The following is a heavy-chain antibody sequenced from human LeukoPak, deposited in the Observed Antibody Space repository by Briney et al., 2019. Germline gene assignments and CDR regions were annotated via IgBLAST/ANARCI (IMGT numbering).Heavy chain of an antibody. CDR2: IYPGDSDT. V-gene: IGHV5-51*01. Sequence: GESLKISCKGSGYSFTNYWIGWVRQTPGKGLEWMGIIYPGDSDTRYSPSFQGQVTIPADKSISTAYLQWSSLEASDTAMYYCARDPAHGAFDIWGQGTMVTVSS. CDR1: GYSFTNYW. CDR3: ARDPAHGAFDI. J-gene: IGHJ3*02.